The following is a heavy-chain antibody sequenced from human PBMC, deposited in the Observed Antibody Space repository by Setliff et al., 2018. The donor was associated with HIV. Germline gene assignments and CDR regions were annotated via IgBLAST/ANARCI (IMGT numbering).Heavy chain of an antibody. V-gene: IGHV3-66*01. J-gene: IGHJ5*02. CDR3: AGGTGSYPKPFDP. Sequence: AGGSLRLSCSASGFSVTSNTMSWVRQAPGKGLQWVSLIYSGGGTYYANSVKGRFTISRDTSKNTLYLQMNSLRVEDTGVYYCAGGTGSYPKPFDPWGQGTLVTVSS. D-gene: IGHD3-10*01. CDR2: IYSGGGT. CDR1: GFSVTSNT.